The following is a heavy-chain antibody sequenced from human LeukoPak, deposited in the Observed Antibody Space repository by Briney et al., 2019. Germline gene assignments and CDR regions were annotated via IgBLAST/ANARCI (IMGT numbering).Heavy chain of an antibody. CDR1: RGSITAQY. J-gene: IGHJ4*02. Sequence: PSETLSLTCIASRGSITAQYSSWVRQPPGKGLEWIGYVYYSASTNYNPSLRSRVTISVVKSNKQLSLRLSSVTAADTAFYFCARGIITTVATFDYWGQGTLVTVSS. V-gene: IGHV4-59*11. CDR2: VYYSAST. D-gene: IGHD4-17*01. CDR3: ARGIITTVATFDY.